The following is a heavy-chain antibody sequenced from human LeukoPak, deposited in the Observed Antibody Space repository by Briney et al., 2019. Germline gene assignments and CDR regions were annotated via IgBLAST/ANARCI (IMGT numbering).Heavy chain of an antibody. J-gene: IGHJ4*02. CDR1: GFAFSSHW. D-gene: IGHD6-13*01. V-gene: IGHV3-15*01. CDR2: IKSKTDGGTT. Sequence: GGSLRLSCAASGFAFSSHWMTWVRQAPGKGLEWVGRIKSKTDGGTTDYAAPVNGRFTISRDDSKNRLYLQMNSLKTEDTAVYYCTSRSPTYIAAAGGDMSDYWGQGTLVTVSS. CDR3: TSRSPTYIAAAGGDMSDY.